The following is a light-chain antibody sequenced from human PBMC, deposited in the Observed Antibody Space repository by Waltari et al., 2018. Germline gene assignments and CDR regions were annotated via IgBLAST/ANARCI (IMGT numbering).Light chain of an antibody. Sequence: SCRPSESVTNYLAWYQQNPGQAPRLLISDTSNRATGIPARFSGSGFGTDFTLTISSLEPEDFAVYYCQQRRDWPLTFGGGTKVEIK. CDR3: QQRRDWPLT. CDR1: ESVTNY. J-gene: IGKJ4*01. V-gene: IGKV3-11*01. CDR2: DTS.